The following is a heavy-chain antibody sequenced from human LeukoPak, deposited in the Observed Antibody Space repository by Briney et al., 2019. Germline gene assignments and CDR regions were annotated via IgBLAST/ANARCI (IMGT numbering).Heavy chain of an antibody. J-gene: IGHJ1*01. CDR3: ARRHSVRYSEYFQD. CDR1: GGTFSSYA. D-gene: IGHD1-26*01. Sequence: ASVKVSCKASGGTFSSYATSWVRQAPGQRLEWVGGIIPIFGTANYPQTFQGRVTMTTDESTSTAYMELRSLRSEDTAVYDCARRHSVRYSEYFQDWGQGTLVTASS. V-gene: IGHV1-69*05. CDR2: IIPIFGTA.